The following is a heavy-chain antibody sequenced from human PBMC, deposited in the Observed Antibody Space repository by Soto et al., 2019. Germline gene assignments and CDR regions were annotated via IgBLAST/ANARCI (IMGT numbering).Heavy chain of an antibody. Sequence: GASVKVSCKASGYTFTGYYMHWVRQAPGQGLEWMGWINPNSGGTNYAQKFQGWVTMTRDTSISTAYMELSRLRSDDTAVYYCARDGPGGGDFWSGYPFYYYYYGMDVWGQGTTVTVSS. D-gene: IGHD3-3*01. CDR1: GYTFTGYY. J-gene: IGHJ6*02. CDR3: ARDGPGGGDFWSGYPFYYYYYGMDV. V-gene: IGHV1-2*04. CDR2: INPNSGGT.